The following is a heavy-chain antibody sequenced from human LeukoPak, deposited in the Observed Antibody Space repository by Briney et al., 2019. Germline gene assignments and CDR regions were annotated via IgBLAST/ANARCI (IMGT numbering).Heavy chain of an antibody. D-gene: IGHD6-13*01. Sequence: GASVKVSCKASGYTFTSYGISWVRQAPGQGLEWMGWISAYNGNTNYAQKPQGRVTMTTDTSTSTAYMELRSLRSDDTAVYYCARTHSRDYSSWYSLLRYYYYYYMDVWGKGTTVTISS. V-gene: IGHV1-18*01. CDR3: ARTHSRDYSSWYSLLRYYYYYYMDV. CDR1: GYTFTSYG. CDR2: ISAYNGNT. J-gene: IGHJ6*03.